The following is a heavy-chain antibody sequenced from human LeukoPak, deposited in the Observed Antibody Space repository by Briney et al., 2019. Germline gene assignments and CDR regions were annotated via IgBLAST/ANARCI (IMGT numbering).Heavy chain of an antibody. V-gene: IGHV4-34*01. CDR2: INHSGST. D-gene: IGHD6-19*01. CDR1: GGSFSGYY. J-gene: IGHJ4*02. CDR3: ARERTFYSSGWYVPAIQNRDNYFDY. Sequence: SETLSLTCSVYGGSFSGYYWSWIRQPPGKGLEWIGEINHSGSTNYNPSLKSRVTISVDTSKNQFSLKLSSVTAADTAVYYCARERTFYSSGWYVPAIQNRDNYFDYWGQGTLVTVSS.